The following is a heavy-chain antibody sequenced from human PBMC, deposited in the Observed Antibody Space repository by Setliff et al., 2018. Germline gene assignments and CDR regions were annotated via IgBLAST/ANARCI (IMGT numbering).Heavy chain of an antibody. CDR2: INVNSGDT. CDR3: ARGRIHDSSDYIGNWFDP. CDR1: GYTFTGYY. D-gene: IGHD3-22*01. Sequence: GASVKVSCKASGYTFTGYYIHWVRQAPGERLEWMGCINVNSGDTNYAQKFQGRVIVTRDTSSSTAYMELRSLRPDDTAVYFCARGRIHDSSDYIGNWFDPWGQGTLVTVSS. J-gene: IGHJ5*02. V-gene: IGHV1-2*02.